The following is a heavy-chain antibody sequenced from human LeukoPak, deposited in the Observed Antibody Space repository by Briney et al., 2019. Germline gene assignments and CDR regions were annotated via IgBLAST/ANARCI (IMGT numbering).Heavy chain of an antibody. J-gene: IGHJ5*01. Sequence: PGGSLRLSCAASGSTFRNYWMHWVRQAPGKGLVWVSRIKGDGTHTIYADSVKGRFSISRDNAKSTLYLQMRSLRADNTAVYYCVRDWDHFDFDSWGQGTLVTVSS. CDR2: IKGDGTHT. D-gene: IGHD1-26*01. CDR3: VRDWDHFDFDS. CDR1: GSTFRNYW. V-gene: IGHV3-74*01.